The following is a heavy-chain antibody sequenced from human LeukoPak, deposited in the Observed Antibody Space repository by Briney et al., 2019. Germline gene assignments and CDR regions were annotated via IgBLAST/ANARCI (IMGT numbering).Heavy chain of an antibody. CDR3: ARALYSSGWYLDPGFGY. CDR1: GYTFTGCY. D-gene: IGHD6-19*01. Sequence: ASVKVSCKASGYTFTGCYMHWVRQAPGQGLEWMGWINPNSGGTNYAQKFQGRVTMTRDTSISTAYMELSRLRSDDTAVYYCARALYSSGWYLDPGFGYWGQGTLVTVSS. J-gene: IGHJ4*02. V-gene: IGHV1-2*02. CDR2: INPNSGGT.